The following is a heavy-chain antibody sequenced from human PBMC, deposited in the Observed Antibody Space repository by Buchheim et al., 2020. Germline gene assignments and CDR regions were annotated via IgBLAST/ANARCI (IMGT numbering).Heavy chain of an antibody. CDR3: ATGESLKDWFDP. Sequence: EMQLVQSGAEVKKPGESLKISCKGSRHSFSNYWIAWVRQRPGKGLEWMGIIYPGDADTRYSPSFQGQVTISADKSISTAYPHWSSLKASDTAIYYCATGESLKDWFDPWGQGT. CDR1: RHSFSNYW. J-gene: IGHJ5*02. CDR2: IYPGDADT. V-gene: IGHV5-51*01. D-gene: IGHD7-27*01.